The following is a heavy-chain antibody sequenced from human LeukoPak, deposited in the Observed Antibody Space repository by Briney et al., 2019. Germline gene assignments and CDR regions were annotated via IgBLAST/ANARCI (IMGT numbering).Heavy chain of an antibody. CDR2: IRSKAKSYAT. V-gene: IGHV3-73*01. Sequence: GGSLRLSCAASGFTFSGSAMHWVRQASGKGLEWVGRIRSKAKSYATAYAASVKGRFTISRDDSKNTAYLQMNSLKTEDTAVYYCTGLDNSSPMDVWGQGTLITVSS. J-gene: IGHJ3*01. D-gene: IGHD6-13*01. CDR1: GFTFSGSA. CDR3: TGLDNSSPMDV.